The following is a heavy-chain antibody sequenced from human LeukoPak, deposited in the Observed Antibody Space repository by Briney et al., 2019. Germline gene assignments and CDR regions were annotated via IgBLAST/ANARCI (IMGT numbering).Heavy chain of an antibody. J-gene: IGHJ6*03. D-gene: IGHD5-18*01. V-gene: IGHV4-39*02. CDR2: ISYTGGT. CDR3: ARERPLWLSPYYYYYMDV. CDR1: GGSISSSNYY. Sequence: SETLSLTCSVSGGSISSSNYYWGWIRQPPGKGLEWIGSISYTGGTHSNPSLKSRVTISVDTSKNQFSLEMSSVTAADTAVFYCARERPLWLSPYYYYYMDVWGKGTTVTVSS.